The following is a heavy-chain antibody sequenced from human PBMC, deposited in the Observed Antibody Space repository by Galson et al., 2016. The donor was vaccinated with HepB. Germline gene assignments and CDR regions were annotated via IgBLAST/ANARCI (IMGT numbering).Heavy chain of an antibody. J-gene: IGHJ3*02. CDR2: VYSGGDT. CDR3: ARDHLGFWGYAFDI. CDR1: GFTVSDNY. Sequence: SLRLSCAASGFTVSDNYMSWVRQAPGKGLEWVPVVYSGGDTNYADSVKGRFTISRDNSKNTLYLQMNSLRAEDTAVYYCARDHLGFWGYAFDIWGQGTMVTVSS. V-gene: IGHV3-53*01. D-gene: IGHD3-16*01.